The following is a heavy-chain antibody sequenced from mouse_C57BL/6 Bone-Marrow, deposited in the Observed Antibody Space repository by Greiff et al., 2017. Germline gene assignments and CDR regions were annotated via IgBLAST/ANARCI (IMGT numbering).Heavy chain of an antibody. V-gene: IGHV1-54*01. CDR1: GYAFTNYL. J-gene: IGHJ4*01. D-gene: IGHD1-1*02. CDR3: AKNLWSGAMDY. Sequence: VQLQQSGAELVRPGTSVKVSCKASGYAFTNYLIEWVKQRPGQGLEWIGVINPGSGGTNYNEKFKGKATLTADKSSSTAYMQLSSLTSEDSAVYFCAKNLWSGAMDYWGQGTSVTVSS. CDR2: INPGSGGT.